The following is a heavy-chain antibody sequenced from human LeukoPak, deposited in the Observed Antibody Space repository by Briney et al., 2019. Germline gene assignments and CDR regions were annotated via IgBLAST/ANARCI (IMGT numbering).Heavy chain of an antibody. V-gene: IGHV1-69*05. CDR3: AKDQTIYYYDSSGYPFDY. Sequence: ASVKVSCKASGGTFSSYAISWVRQAPGQGLEWMGGIIPIFGTANYAQKFQGRVTITTDESTSTAYMELSSLRSEDTAVYYCAKDQTIYYYDSSGYPFDYWGQGTLVTVSS. J-gene: IGHJ4*02. D-gene: IGHD3-22*01. CDR1: GGTFSSYA. CDR2: IIPIFGTA.